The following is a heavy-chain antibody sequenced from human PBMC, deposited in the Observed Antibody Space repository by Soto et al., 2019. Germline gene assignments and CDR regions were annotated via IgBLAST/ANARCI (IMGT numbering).Heavy chain of an antibody. CDR2: INHSGST. Sequence: SETLSLTCAVYGGSFSGYYWSWIRQPPGKGLEWIGEINHSGSTNYNPSLKSRVTISVDTSKNQFSLKLGSVTAADTAVYYCARDPPYSSGWYEDWFDPWGQGTLVTVSS. CDR1: GGSFSGYY. V-gene: IGHV4-34*01. J-gene: IGHJ5*02. D-gene: IGHD6-19*01. CDR3: ARDPPYSSGWYEDWFDP.